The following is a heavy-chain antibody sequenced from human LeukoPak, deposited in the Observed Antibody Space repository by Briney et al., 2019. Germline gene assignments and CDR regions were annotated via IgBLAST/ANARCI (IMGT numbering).Heavy chain of an antibody. D-gene: IGHD5-24*01. CDR3: ASWEMATTTGFDY. J-gene: IGHJ4*02. V-gene: IGHV3-48*03. CDR2: ISSSGSTI. CDR1: GFTFSSYE. Sequence: GGSLRLSCAASGFTFSSYEMNWGRQAPGKGLEWVSYISSSGSTIYYADSVKGRFTISRDNAKNSLYLQMNSLRAEDTAVYYCASWEMATTTGFDYWGQGTLVTVSS.